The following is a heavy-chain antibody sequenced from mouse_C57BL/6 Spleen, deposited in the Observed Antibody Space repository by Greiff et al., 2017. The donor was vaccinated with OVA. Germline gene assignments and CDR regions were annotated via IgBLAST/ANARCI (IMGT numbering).Heavy chain of an antibody. D-gene: IGHD1-1*01. J-gene: IGHJ2*01. CDR2: FHPYNDDT. Sequence: QVQLKESGAELVKPGASVKMSCKASGYTFTTYPIEWMKQNHGKSLEWIGNFHPYNDDTKYNEKFKGKATLTVEKSSSTVYLELSRLTSDDSAVYYCARRYYGSSAYYFDYWGQGTTLTVSS. V-gene: IGHV1-47*01. CDR3: ARRYYGSSAYYFDY. CDR1: GYTFTTYP.